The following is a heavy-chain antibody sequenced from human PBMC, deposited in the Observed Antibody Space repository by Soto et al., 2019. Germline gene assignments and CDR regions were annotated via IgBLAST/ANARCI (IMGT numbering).Heavy chain of an antibody. CDR3: ARPPGDAQGGGFDI. V-gene: IGHV4-59*08. Sequence: QVQPQEAGPGLVKPSETLSLTCTVSGGSVTNYFWSWIRQPPGKGLEWIAYVHYSGSTNYNPSLRGRVTISVDTSKTRLYLELTSVTAADTAVYYCARPPGDAQGGGFDIWGQGTVVTVSS. J-gene: IGHJ3*02. D-gene: IGHD2-15*01. CDR2: VHYSGST. CDR1: GGSVTNYF.